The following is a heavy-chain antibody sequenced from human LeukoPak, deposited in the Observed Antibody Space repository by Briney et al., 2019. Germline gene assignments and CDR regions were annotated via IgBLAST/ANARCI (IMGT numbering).Heavy chain of an antibody. J-gene: IGHJ4*02. Sequence: PSETLSLXCAVYGGSFSGYYWSWIRQPPGKGLEWIGEINHSGSTNYNPSLKSRVTISVDTSKNQFSLKLSSVTAADTAVYYCARIPRYSSTRNYFDYWGQGTLVTVSS. V-gene: IGHV4-34*01. CDR2: INHSGST. D-gene: IGHD6-13*01. CDR1: GGSFSGYY. CDR3: ARIPRYSSTRNYFDY.